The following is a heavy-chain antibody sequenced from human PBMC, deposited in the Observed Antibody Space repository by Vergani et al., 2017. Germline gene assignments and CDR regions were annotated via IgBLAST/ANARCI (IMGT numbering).Heavy chain of an antibody. Sequence: QVQLVQSGTEMKKPGSSVKVSCKASGGTFSSSGLSWVRQAPGQGLEWMGIINPSGCSTSYAQKFQGRVTMTRDTSTSTVYMELSSLRSEDTAVYYCTRGWYYDSIAYWDYWGQGTLVTVSS. J-gene: IGHJ4*02. D-gene: IGHD3-22*01. CDR3: TRGWYYDSIAYWDY. CDR1: GGTFSSSG. CDR2: INPSGCST. V-gene: IGHV1-46*03.